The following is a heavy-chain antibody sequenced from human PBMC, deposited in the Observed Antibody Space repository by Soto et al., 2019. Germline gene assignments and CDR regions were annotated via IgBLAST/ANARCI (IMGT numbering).Heavy chain of an antibody. CDR1: GFTFSSYA. Sequence: LRLSCAASGFTFSSYAMHWVRQAPGKGLEWVAVISYDGSNKYYADSVKGRFTISRDNSKNTLYLQMNSLRAEDTAVYYCARVFYFDYWGQGTLVTVSS. CDR2: ISYDGSNK. CDR3: ARVFYFDY. J-gene: IGHJ4*02. V-gene: IGHV3-30-3*01.